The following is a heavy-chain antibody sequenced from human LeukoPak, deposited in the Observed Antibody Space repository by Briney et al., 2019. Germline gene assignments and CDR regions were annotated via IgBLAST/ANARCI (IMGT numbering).Heavy chain of an antibody. D-gene: IGHD3-3*01. CDR3: ARSRGFGGSFDY. V-gene: IGHV3-20*04. Sequence: GGSLRLSCAASGFSFDDYGMSWVRQAPGKGLEWVSGINWNGGSTGYADSVKGRFSISRDNAKNSLYLQMNSLRAEDTALYYCARSRGFGGSFDYWGQGTLVTVSS. J-gene: IGHJ4*02. CDR1: GFSFDDYG. CDR2: INWNGGST.